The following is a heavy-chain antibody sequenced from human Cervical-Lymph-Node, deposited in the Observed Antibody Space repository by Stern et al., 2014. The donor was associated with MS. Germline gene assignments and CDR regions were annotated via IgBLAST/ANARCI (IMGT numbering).Heavy chain of an antibody. CDR2: IYYSGTT. CDR1: GDTITTGGYY. Sequence: VQLEESGPGLVKPSETLSLTCSVSGDTITTGGYYWSWIRQHPGKGLEWIGYIYYSGTTYSNTSLESRVTVSVDTSKNQFSLRLTSVTAADTAIYYCARGRPGTTRTYVGGFDCWGQGTLVTVSS. J-gene: IGHJ4*02. V-gene: IGHV4-31*03. CDR3: ARGRPGTTRTYVGGFDC. D-gene: IGHD2-15*01.